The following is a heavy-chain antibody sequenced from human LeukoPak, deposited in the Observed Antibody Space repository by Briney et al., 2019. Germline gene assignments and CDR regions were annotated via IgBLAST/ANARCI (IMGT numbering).Heavy chain of an antibody. CDR2: INPNSGGT. D-gene: IGHD3-16*01. CDR3: AGSSGNWGGYDY. CDR1: GYTFTGYY. J-gene: IGHJ4*02. V-gene: IGHV1-2*02. Sequence: ASVKVSCKASGYTFTGYYMHWVRQAPGQGLEWMGWINPNSGGTNYAQKFQGRVTMTRDTSISTAYMELSRLRSDDTAVYYCAGSSGNWGGYDYWGQGTLVTVSS.